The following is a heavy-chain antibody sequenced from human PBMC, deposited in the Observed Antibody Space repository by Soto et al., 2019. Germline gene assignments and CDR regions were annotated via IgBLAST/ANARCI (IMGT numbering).Heavy chain of an antibody. CDR1: GGSISSGGYS. J-gene: IGHJ4*02. Sequence: SETLSLTCAVSGGSISSGGYSWSWIRQPPGKGLEGIGYIYHSGSIYYNPSLKSRVTISVDRSKNQFSLKLSSVTAADTAAYYCARVPDYWGQGTLVTAPQ. CDR3: ARVPDY. V-gene: IGHV4-30-2*01. CDR2: IYHSGSI.